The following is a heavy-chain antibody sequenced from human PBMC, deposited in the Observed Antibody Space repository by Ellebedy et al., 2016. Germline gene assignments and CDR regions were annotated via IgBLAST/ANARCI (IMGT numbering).Heavy chain of an antibody. D-gene: IGHD1-26*01. CDR1: GFTFRNYA. CDR3: AKGTPPGGGSYSWYYDY. CDR2: ISGGDNT. V-gene: IGHV3-23*01. J-gene: IGHJ4*02. Sequence: GESLKISCAASGFTFRNYAMSWVRQAPGKGLEWVSAISGGDNTFYADSAKGRFTISRDISTNTLYLQMNSLGAADTAVYYCAKGTPPGGGSYSWYYDYWGQGTLVTVSA.